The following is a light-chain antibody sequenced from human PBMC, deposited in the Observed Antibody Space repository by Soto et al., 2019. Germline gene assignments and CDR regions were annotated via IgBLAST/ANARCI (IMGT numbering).Light chain of an antibody. Sequence: DIVMTQSPLSLPVTPGEPASISCRSSQSLLHSNGNHYLDWYLQKPGQSPQLLIYLGSSRASGVPDRFSGRGSGTDFTLNSSRVEADDVGVYYCIQALQAPFTFGPGTRVDIK. CDR3: IQALQAPFT. V-gene: IGKV2-28*01. J-gene: IGKJ3*01. CDR2: LGS. CDR1: QSLLHSNGNHY.